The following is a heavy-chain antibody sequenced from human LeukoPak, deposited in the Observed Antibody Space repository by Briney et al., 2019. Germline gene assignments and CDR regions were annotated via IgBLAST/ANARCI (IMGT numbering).Heavy chain of an antibody. CDR1: GGSISNYY. D-gene: IGHD5-18*01. CDR2: IYTSGST. J-gene: IGHJ4*02. V-gene: IGHV4-4*09. Sequence: SETLSLTCSVSGGSISNYYWSWIRQPPGKGLEWIGYIYTSGSTNYNPSLKSRVTISVDTSKNQFSLRLSSVTAADTAVYYCARHPGYIYGYDPGLDYWGQGTLVTVSS. CDR3: ARHPGYIYGYDPGLDY.